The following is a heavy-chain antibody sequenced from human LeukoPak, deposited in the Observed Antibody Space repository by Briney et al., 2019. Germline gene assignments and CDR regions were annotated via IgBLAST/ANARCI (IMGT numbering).Heavy chain of an antibody. CDR2: ISGDDGTT. CDR1: GFTFDEYA. D-gene: IGHD6-13*01. Sequence: PGGSLRLSCVASGFTFDEYALHWVRQAPGKGLEWVSLISGDDGTTYYADSVRGRFTISRDNSKHSLYLQMNSLKTEDTGLYYCAKPMYSSTWTYYYYPMDVWGQGTTVTVSS. CDR3: AKPMYSSTWTYYYYPMDV. V-gene: IGHV3-43*02. J-gene: IGHJ6*02.